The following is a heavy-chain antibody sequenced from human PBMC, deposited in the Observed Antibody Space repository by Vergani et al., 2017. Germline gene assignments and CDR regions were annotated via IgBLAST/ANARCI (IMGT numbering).Heavy chain of an antibody. D-gene: IGHD2-2*01. V-gene: IGHV1-69*01. CDR2: IIPIFGTA. J-gene: IGHJ4*02. Sequence: QVQLVQSGAEVKKPGSSVKVSCKASGGTFSSYAISWGRQAPGKGLEWMGGIIPIFGTANYAQKLQGRVTITADESTSTAYMELSSLRSEDTAVYYCAGASYKLPFDYWGQGPLVTVSS. CDR1: GGTFSSYA. CDR3: AGASYKLPFDY.